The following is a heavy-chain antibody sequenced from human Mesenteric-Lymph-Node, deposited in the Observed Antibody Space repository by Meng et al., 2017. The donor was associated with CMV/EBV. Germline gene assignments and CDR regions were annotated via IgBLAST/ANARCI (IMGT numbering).Heavy chain of an antibody. CDR2: INYDGVYT. D-gene: IGHD2/OR15-2a*01. CDR1: GFIFDDYS. V-gene: IGHV3-43*01. CDR3: GKDFLILSPTSMPDS. Sequence: GESLKISCVASGFIFDDYSMHWVRQAPGKGLEWVAVINYDGVYTYYADSVRGRLTISRDNSRNSVYLEMNSLKSEDSALYYCGKDFLILSPTSMPDSWGQGTPVTVSS. J-gene: IGHJ4*02.